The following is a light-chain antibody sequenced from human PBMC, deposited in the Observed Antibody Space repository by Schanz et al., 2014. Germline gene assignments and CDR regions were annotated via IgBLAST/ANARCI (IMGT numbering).Light chain of an antibody. J-gene: IGKJ4*01. Sequence: EIVLTQSPATLSLSPGERATLSCGASQSVISSQLAWYQQKAGLAPRLLIYDASTRATGIPAKFSGSGSGTDFTLTISSLEPDDFAVYYCQQRNYWPLTFGGGTKVEIK. V-gene: IGKV3D-20*02. CDR1: QSVISSQ. CDR2: DAS. CDR3: QQRNYWPLT.